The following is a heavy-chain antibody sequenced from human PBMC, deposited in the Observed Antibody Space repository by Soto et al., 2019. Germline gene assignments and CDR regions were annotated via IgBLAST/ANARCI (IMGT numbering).Heavy chain of an antibody. D-gene: IGHD5-12*01. CDR1: GDSFNDYY. Sequence: QVQLVQSGAEVRKPGASVTVSCRSSGDSFNDYYIHWVRQAPGQGFEWMGWINPNGGVTKYAQKFQGWVSMTRDTSIRTVYMQQSRLRPDDTAVYYCARESGGATATLDYYYFYMDVWGTGTTVTVSS. V-gene: IGHV1-2*04. CDR2: INPNGGVT. J-gene: IGHJ6*03. CDR3: ARESGGATATLDYYYFYMDV.